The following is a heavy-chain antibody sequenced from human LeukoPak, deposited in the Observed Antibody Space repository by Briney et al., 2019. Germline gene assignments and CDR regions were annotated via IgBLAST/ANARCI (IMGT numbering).Heavy chain of an antibody. CDR2: INPSGGST. CDR3: ARHFQHYDYVWGSYRYTYGMDV. D-gene: IGHD3-16*02. J-gene: IGHJ6*02. CDR1: GYTFTSYY. Sequence: ASVKVSCKASGYTFTSYYMHWVRQAPGQGLEWTGIINPSGGSTSYAQKFQGRVTMTRDTSTSTVYMELSSLRSEDTAVYYCARHFQHYDYVWGSYRYTYGMDVWGQGTTVTVSS. V-gene: IGHV1-46*01.